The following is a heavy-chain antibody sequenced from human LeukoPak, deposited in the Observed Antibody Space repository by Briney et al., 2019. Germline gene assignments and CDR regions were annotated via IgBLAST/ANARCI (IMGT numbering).Heavy chain of an antibody. Sequence: ASVKVSCKASGYTFTSYDINWVRQATGQGIEWMGWMNPNSGNTGYAQKFQGRVTITRNTSISTAYMELSSLRSEDTAVYYCARTVTTHPIYYYYMDVWGKGTTVTVSS. V-gene: IGHV1-8*03. CDR1: GYTFTSYD. D-gene: IGHD4-17*01. CDR3: ARTVTTHPIYYYYMDV. CDR2: MNPNSGNT. J-gene: IGHJ6*03.